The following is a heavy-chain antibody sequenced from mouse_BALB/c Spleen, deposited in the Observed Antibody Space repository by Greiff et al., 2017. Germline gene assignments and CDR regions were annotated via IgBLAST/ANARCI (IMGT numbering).Heavy chain of an antibody. J-gene: IGHJ3*01. V-gene: IGHV3-8*02. D-gene: IGHD2-14*01. CDR3: ARRGYDGTAFAY. CDR2: ISYSGST. CDR1: GDSITSGY. Sequence: EVKLQESGPSLVKPSQTLSLTCSVTGDSITSGYWNWIRKFPGNKLEYMGYISYSGSTYYNPSLKSRISITRDTSKNQYYLQLNSVTTEDTATYYCARRGYDGTAFAYWGQGTLVTVSA.